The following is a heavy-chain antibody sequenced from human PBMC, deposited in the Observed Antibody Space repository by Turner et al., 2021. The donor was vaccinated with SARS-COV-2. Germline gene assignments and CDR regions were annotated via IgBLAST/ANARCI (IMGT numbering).Heavy chain of an antibody. Sequence: QLQLQESGPGLVKPSETLSLTCTVSGGSISSSSYYWGWIRQPPGKGLEWIGYIYYSRSTYYNPSLKSRVTISVDTSKNQFSLKLSSVTAADTAVYYCARHSPELRGDYFDYWGQGTLVTVSS. CDR3: ARHSPELRGDYFDY. V-gene: IGHV4-39*01. CDR2: IYYSRST. CDR1: GGSISSSSYY. J-gene: IGHJ4*02. D-gene: IGHD1-26*01.